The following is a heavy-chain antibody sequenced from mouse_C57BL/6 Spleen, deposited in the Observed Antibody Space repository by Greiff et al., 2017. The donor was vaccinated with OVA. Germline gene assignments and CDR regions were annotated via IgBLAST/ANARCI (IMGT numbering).Heavy chain of an antibody. J-gene: IGHJ2*01. Sequence: VQLQQSGAELVKPGASVKLSCKASGYTFTEYTIHWVKQRYGQGLEWIGWFYPGSGSIKYNEKFKDTATLTAAKSSSTVYMELSRLTSEDAVVCFSARHEEVITTVEGEYYFDYWGQGTTLTVSS. V-gene: IGHV1-62-2*01. CDR2: FYPGSGSI. CDR1: GYTFTEYT. CDR3: ARHEEVITTVEGEYYFDY. D-gene: IGHD1-1*01.